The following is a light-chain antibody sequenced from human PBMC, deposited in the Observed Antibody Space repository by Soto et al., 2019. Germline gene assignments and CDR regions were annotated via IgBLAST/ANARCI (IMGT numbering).Light chain of an antibody. CDR1: QNIGTF. J-gene: IGKJ1*01. Sequence: DIQMTQSPSSLSASVGDRVTITCRASQNIGTFLNWYQQKSGKAPDLLISGASILLSGVPSRFSGSGSGTSFTLPLSDLQPEDFATYHCQQVYNAPRTFGPGTKVEVK. V-gene: IGKV1-39*01. CDR3: QQVYNAPRT. CDR2: GAS.